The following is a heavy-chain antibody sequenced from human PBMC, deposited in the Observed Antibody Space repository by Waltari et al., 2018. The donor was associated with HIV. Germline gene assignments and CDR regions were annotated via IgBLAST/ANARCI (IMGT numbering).Heavy chain of an antibody. V-gene: IGHV4-4*07. CDR1: GVSMTSYY. CDR3: ARESGWAFDY. CDR2: IFISGCT. Sequence: QVQLQESGPGLVKPSETLSLTCSVSGVSMTSYYWIWTRQPAEKGLGWIGRIFISGCTNFNPSLRSRVTMSVDRSKNQFSLNLRSVTAADTAMYYCARESGWAFDYWGQGTLVTVSS. D-gene: IGHD3-16*01. J-gene: IGHJ4*02.